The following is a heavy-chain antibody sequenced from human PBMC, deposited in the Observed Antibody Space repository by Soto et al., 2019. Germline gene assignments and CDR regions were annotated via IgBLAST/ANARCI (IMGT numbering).Heavy chain of an antibody. Sequence: SETLSLTCTVSGGSISSSSYYWGWIRQPPGKGVEWIGSIYYSGSTYYNPSLKSRVTISVDTSKNQFSLKLSSVTAADTAVYYCASGHTRDAFDIWGQGTMVTVSS. CDR2: IYYSGST. J-gene: IGHJ3*02. CDR1: GGSISSSSYY. D-gene: IGHD2-2*02. V-gene: IGHV4-39*01. CDR3: ASGHTRDAFDI.